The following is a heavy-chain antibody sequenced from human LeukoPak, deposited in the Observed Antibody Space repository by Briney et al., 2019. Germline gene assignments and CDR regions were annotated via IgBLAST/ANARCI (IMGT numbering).Heavy chain of an antibody. J-gene: IGHJ6*02. CDR3: ARGGGLDV. Sequence: GGSLRLSCAASGFTFSSYWMNWARQAPGKGLEWVASINHNGNVNYYVDSVKGRFTISRDNAKNSLYLQMSNLRAEDTVVYFCARGGGLDVWGQGATVTVSS. D-gene: IGHD3-16*01. CDR1: GFTFSSYW. V-gene: IGHV3-7*03. CDR2: INHNGNVN.